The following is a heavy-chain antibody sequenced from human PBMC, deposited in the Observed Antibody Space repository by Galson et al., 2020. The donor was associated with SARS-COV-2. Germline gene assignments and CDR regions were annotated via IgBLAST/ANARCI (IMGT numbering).Heavy chain of an antibody. CDR2: IFYSGDT. J-gene: IGHJ4*02. V-gene: IGHV4-30-4*01. CDR1: ADSITSGYSF. Sequence: KASETLSLTCTVSADSITSGYSFWSWVRQPPGKGLEWIGFIFYSGDTYYNPSLRSRLVLSVDTPKNQFSLRLNSVTAADTAVYYCARAPYSSVSGSYFYAHFDYWGQGSLVTVSS. CDR3: ARAPYSSVSGSYFYAHFDY. D-gene: IGHD3-10*01.